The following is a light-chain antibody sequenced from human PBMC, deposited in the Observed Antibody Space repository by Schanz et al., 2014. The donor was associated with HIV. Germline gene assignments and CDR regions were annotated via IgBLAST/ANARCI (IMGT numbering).Light chain of an antibody. J-gene: IGLJ1*01. CDR1: NSHIGSNT. CDR2: NNN. V-gene: IGLV1-44*01. CDR3: LSYDISLSSYV. Sequence: QSAVTQAPSASGTTGQRVTISCSGSNSHIGSNTVNWYQQLPGTAPKLLIHNNNQRPSGVPDRFSGSESGTSASLAISGLQAEDEGDYYCLSYDISLSSYVFGTGTKLT.